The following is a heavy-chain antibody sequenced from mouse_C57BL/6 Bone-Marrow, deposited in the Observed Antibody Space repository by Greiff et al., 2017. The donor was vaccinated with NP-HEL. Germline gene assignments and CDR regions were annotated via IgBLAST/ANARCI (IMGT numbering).Heavy chain of an antibody. CDR1: GFTFSSYA. J-gene: IGHJ3*01. CDR2: ISDGGSYT. D-gene: IGHD2-5*01. CDR3: ARYSNWDSWFAY. Sequence: EVKLVESGGGLVKPGGSLKLSCAASGFTFSSYAMSWVRQTPEKRLEWVATISDGGSYTYYPDNVKGRFTISRDNAKNNLYLQMSHLKSEDTAMYYCARYSNWDSWFAYWGQGTLVTVSA. V-gene: IGHV5-4*03.